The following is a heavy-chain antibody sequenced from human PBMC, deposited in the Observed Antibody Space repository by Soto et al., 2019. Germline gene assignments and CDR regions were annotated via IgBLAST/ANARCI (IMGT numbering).Heavy chain of an antibody. CDR2: ISYDGSNK. V-gene: IGHV3-30*18. D-gene: IGHD2-2*01. CDR1: GFTFSSYG. Sequence: GGSLRLSCAASGFTFSSYGMHWVRQAPGKGLEWVAVISYDGSNKYYADSVKGRFTISRGNSKNTLYLQMNSLRAEDTAVYYCAKQFGPPYPLLQYYFDYWGQGTMVTVSS. CDR3: AKQFGPPYPLLQYYFDY. J-gene: IGHJ4*02.